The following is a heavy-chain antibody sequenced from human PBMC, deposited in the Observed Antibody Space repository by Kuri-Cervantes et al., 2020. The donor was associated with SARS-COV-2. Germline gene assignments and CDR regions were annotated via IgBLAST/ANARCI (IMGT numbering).Heavy chain of an antibody. D-gene: IGHD6-13*01. Sequence: GGSLRLSCAASGFTFSSYAMSWVRQAPGKGLEWVSAISGSGGSTYYADSVKGRFTISRDNSKNTLYLQMNSLRAEDTAVYYSAKKFESSGIAAAGTEMYFDYWGQGTLVTVSS. CDR2: ISGSGGST. CDR1: GFTFSSYA. J-gene: IGHJ4*02. V-gene: IGHV3-23*01. CDR3: AKKFESSGIAAAGTEMYFDY.